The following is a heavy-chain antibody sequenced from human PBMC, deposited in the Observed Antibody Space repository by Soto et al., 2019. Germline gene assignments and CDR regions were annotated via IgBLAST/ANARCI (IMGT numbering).Heavy chain of an antibody. CDR3: ATSRPYYYDRRGYYSDY. CDR1: GYTLTELS. D-gene: IGHD3-22*01. Sequence: GASVKVSCKVSGYTLTELSMHWVRQAPGKGVEWMGGFDPEDGETIYAQKFQGRVTMTEDTSTDTAYMELSSLRSEDTVVYYCATSRPYYYDRRGYYSDYWGQGTLVTVSS. J-gene: IGHJ4*02. V-gene: IGHV1-24*01. CDR2: FDPEDGET.